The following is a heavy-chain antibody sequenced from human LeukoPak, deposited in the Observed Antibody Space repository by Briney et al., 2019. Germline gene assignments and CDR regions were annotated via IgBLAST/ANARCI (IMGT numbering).Heavy chain of an antibody. J-gene: IGHJ4*02. CDR1: GFTFSDYY. CDR3: ARQGILTGYYLVDY. CDR2: IYYSGST. Sequence: GSLRLSCAASGFTFSDYYMSWIRQPPGKGLEWIGSIYYSGSTYYNPSLKSRVTISVDTSKNQFSLKLSSVTAADTAVYYCARQGILTGYYLVDYWGQGTLVTVSS. V-gene: IGHV4-39*01. D-gene: IGHD3-9*01.